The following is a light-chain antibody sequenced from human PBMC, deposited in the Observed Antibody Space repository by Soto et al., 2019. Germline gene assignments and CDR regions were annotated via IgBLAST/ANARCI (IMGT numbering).Light chain of an antibody. V-gene: IGKV3-20*01. Sequence: EIVLTQSPGTLSLSPGERVTLSCRASQSISNNHLAWYQQKPGQAPRLLIHGTSNRATGIPDRFSGSGSGTDFTLTFSSLQAEDVAVYYCQQYYSTPLTFGGGTKVDIK. CDR1: QSISNNH. J-gene: IGKJ4*01. CDR2: GTS. CDR3: QQYYSTPLT.